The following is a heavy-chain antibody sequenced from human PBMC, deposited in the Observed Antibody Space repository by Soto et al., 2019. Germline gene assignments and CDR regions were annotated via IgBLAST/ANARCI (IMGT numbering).Heavy chain of an antibody. Sequence: QVHLVQSGAEVKKPGASVKVSCKASGYTFTSYTMHWVRQAPGQRLEWMGWINAGKGNTKYSQKFQGRVTITRDTSEISTYMALSSLRSEDTAVFYCAREDVATISNYFDYWGQGTLVTVSS. CDR2: INAGKGNT. J-gene: IGHJ4*02. V-gene: IGHV1-3*01. D-gene: IGHD5-12*01. CDR1: GYTFTSYT. CDR3: AREDVATISNYFDY.